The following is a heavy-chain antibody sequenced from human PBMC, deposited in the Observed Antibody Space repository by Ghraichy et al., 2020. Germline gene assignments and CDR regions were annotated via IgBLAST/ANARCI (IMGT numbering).Heavy chain of an antibody. J-gene: IGHJ2*01. Sequence: SETLSLTCTVSGGSISNSYYYWGWIRQPPGKGLEWIGNIFYSGTTYYNPSLRGRVAVSVDTSKNQFFLKLSSVTAADTAVYYCASLIAASDHWYFHLWGRGTLVTVSS. CDR2: IFYSGTT. V-gene: IGHV4-39*07. D-gene: IGHD6-6*01. CDR3: ASLIAASDHWYFHL. CDR1: GGSISNSYYY.